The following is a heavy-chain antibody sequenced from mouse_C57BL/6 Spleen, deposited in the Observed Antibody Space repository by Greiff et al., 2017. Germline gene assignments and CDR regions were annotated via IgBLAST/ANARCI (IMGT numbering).Heavy chain of an antibody. V-gene: IGHV1-54*01. CDR1: GYAFTNYL. J-gene: IGHJ1*03. CDR2: INPASGGT. CDR3: ARSKVWLLRGWCFDV. Sequence: QVQLQQSGAELVRPGTSVKVSCKASGYAFTNYLIAWVKQRPGQGLEWIGVINPASGGTNYHEKFKGKATLTVDKSSSTAYLQLSSLTSEDSAVFYYARSKVWLLRGWCFDVWGTGTTVTVSS. D-gene: IGHD2-3*01.